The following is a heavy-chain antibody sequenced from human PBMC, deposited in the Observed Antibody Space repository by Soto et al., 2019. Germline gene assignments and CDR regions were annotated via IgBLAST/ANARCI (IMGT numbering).Heavy chain of an antibody. CDR1: GYSFTSYW. Sequence: GESLKISCKGSGYSFTSYWIGWVRQMPGKGLEWMGIIYPGDSDTRYSPSFQGQVTISADKSISTAYLQWSSLKASDTAMYYCSRVDSSPDDAFDIWGQGPMVTVSS. J-gene: IGHJ3*02. D-gene: IGHD3-22*01. V-gene: IGHV5-51*01. CDR3: SRVDSSPDDAFDI. CDR2: IYPGDSDT.